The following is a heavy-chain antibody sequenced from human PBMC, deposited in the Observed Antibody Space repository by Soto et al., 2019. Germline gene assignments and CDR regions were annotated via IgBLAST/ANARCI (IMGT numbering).Heavy chain of an antibody. CDR3: AKDRIDYYYGMDV. V-gene: IGHV3-23*01. CDR2: ISGSGGST. J-gene: IGHJ6*02. Sequence: GSLRPSCAASGFTFSSYAMNWVRQAPGKGLEWVSTISGSGGSTYYPDSVKGRFTISRDNSKNTLYLQMNSLRAEDTAVYYCAKDRIDYYYGMDVWGQGTTVTVSS. CDR1: GFTFSSYA.